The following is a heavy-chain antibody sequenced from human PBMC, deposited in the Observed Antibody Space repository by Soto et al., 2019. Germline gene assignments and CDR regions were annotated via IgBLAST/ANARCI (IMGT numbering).Heavy chain of an antibody. J-gene: IGHJ4*02. CDR3: ARADYYDSSGYKLVY. D-gene: IGHD3-22*01. V-gene: IGHV1-18*01. Sequence: ASVKVSCKASGYTFTSYGITWVRQAPGQGLEWMGWISSYNGDTNYAQKLQGRVTVTTDASTTTAYMELRSLRSDDTAVYYCARADYYDSSGYKLVYWDQGTLVTAPQ. CDR2: ISSYNGDT. CDR1: GYTFTSYG.